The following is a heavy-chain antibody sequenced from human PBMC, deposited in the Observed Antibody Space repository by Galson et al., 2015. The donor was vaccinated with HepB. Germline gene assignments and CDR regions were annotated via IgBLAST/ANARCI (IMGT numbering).Heavy chain of an antibody. CDR1: GYTFTSYA. Sequence: SVKVSCKASGYTFTSYAMHWVRQAPGQRLEWMGWINAGNGNTKYSQEFQGRVTITRDTSASTAYMELSSLRSEDTAVYYCARDRYSGYDGDYYFDYWGQGTLVTVSS. V-gene: IGHV1-3*01. D-gene: IGHD5-12*01. J-gene: IGHJ4*02. CDR2: INAGNGNT. CDR3: ARDRYSGYDGDYYFDY.